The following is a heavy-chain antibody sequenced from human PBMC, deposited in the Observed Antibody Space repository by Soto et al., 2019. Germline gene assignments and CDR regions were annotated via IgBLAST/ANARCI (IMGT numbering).Heavy chain of an antibody. Sequence: ASVKVSCKASGYTFTSYDISWVRQAPGQGLEWMGWISAYNGNTNYAQKLQGRVTMTTDTSTSTAYMELRSLRSDDTAVYYCAREGMVYAAIHSDAFDIWGQGTMVTVSS. J-gene: IGHJ3*02. CDR2: ISAYNGNT. CDR1: GYTFTSYD. D-gene: IGHD2-8*01. CDR3: AREGMVYAAIHSDAFDI. V-gene: IGHV1-18*01.